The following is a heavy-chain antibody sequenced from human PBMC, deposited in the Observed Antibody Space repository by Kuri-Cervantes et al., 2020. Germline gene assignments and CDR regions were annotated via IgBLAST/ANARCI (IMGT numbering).Heavy chain of an antibody. J-gene: IGHJ2*01. D-gene: IGHD4-17*01. V-gene: IGHV1-2*04. CDR2: INPNSGGT. CDR1: GGTFSSYA. Sequence: ASVKVSCKASGGTFSSYAISWVRLAPGQGLEWMGWINPNSGGTNYAQKFQGWVTMTRDTSISTAYMELSRLRSDDTAVYYCARGPYGDYSRYFDLWGRGTLVTDSS. CDR3: ARGPYGDYSRYFDL.